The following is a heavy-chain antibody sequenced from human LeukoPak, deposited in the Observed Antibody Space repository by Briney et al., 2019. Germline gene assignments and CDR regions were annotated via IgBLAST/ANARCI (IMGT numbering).Heavy chain of an antibody. CDR2: INPNSGGT. Sequence: GASVKVSCKASGYTFTGYYMHWVRQAPGQGLEWMGWINPNSGGTNYAQKFQGRVTMTRDTSISTAYMELSRLRSDDTAVYYCARELKAAAVDFDSWGQGTLVTVSS. J-gene: IGHJ4*02. V-gene: IGHV1-2*02. CDR1: GYTFTGYY. D-gene: IGHD6-13*01. CDR3: ARELKAAAVDFDS.